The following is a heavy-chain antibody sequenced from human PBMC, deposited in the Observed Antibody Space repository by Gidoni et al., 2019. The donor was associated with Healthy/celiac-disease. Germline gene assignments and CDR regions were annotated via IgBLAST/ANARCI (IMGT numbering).Heavy chain of an antibody. Sequence: QVQLVESGGGGVQPGRSLRLSCAASGFTFSSYAMHWVRQAPGKGLEWVAVISYDGSNKYYADSVKGRFTISRDNSKNTLYLQMNSLRAEDTAVYYCARDKVTGSGSRPYYFDYWGQGTLVTVSS. CDR1: GFTFSSYA. J-gene: IGHJ4*02. CDR3: ARDKVTGSGSRPYYFDY. D-gene: IGHD3-10*01. CDR2: ISYDGSNK. V-gene: IGHV3-30*04.